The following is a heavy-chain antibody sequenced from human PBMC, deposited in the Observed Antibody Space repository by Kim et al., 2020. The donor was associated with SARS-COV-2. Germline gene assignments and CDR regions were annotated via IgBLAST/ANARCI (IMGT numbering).Heavy chain of an antibody. Sequence: SETLSLTCTVSGGSISSGGYYWSWIRQHPGKGLEWIGYIYYSGSTYYNPSLKSRVTISVDTSKNQFSLKLSSVTAADTAVYYCARDQRITGTTGWFDPWGQGTLVTVSS. CDR3: ARDQRITGTTGWFDP. J-gene: IGHJ5*02. V-gene: IGHV4-31*03. D-gene: IGHD1-20*01. CDR1: GGSISSGGYY. CDR2: IYYSGST.